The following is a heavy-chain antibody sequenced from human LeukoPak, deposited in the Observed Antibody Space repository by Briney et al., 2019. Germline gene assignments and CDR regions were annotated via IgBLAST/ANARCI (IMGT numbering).Heavy chain of an antibody. CDR1: GYTFTSSG. V-gene: IGHV1-18*01. CDR2: MSAYNGNT. J-gene: IGHJ4*02. Sequence: ASVKVSCKASGYTFTSSGISWVRKAPGQGLKWMGWMSAYNGNTNDAQKLQGRVTMNTDTSTSTAYMELRSLRSDDTAVYYCARHVDTAYYFDYWGQGTLVTVSS. CDR3: ARHVDTAYYFDY. D-gene: IGHD5-18*01.